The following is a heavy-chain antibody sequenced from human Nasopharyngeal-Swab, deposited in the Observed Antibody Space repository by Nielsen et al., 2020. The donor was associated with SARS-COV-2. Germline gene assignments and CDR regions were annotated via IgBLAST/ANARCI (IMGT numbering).Heavy chain of an antibody. D-gene: IGHD6-19*01. CDR1: GGTFSSYA. V-gene: IGHV1-69*13. CDR3: PRVGGYSSGWYENWFDP. J-gene: IGHJ5*02. CDR2: IIPIFGTA. Sequence: SVKVSCKASGGTFSSYAISWVRQAPGQGLEWMGGIIPIFGTANYAQKFQGRVTITADESTSTAYMELSSLRSEDTAVYYCPRVGGYSSGWYENWFDPWGQGTLVTVSS.